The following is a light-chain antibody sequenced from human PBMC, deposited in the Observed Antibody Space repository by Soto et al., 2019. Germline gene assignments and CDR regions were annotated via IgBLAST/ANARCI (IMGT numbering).Light chain of an antibody. CDR1: HSDIGGYDY. J-gene: IGLJ2*01. CDR2: GVN. V-gene: IGLV2-14*03. Sequence: QSALTQPASVSGSPGQSISISCTGTHSDIGGYDYVSWYQQHPGEAPKLMISGVNNRPSGISSRFSGSKSGNTASLTISGLQPEDEAYYYCSSYVVTGAHVIFGGGTKLTVL. CDR3: SSYVVTGAHVI.